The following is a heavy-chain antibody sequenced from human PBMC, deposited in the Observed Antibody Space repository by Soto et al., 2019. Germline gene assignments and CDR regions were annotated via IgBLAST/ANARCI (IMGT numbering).Heavy chain of an antibody. V-gene: IGHV5-51*01. CDR3: ATRANSHAYFHF. D-gene: IGHD1-26*01. Sequence: EVHLVQSGAEVRKPGESLKISCKGSGYTFTSYWIGWVRQTPGKGLEWMGLIYPGDSDTRYSPSFQGQVTISADKSASTAYLQWSSLKASDTALYYCATRANSHAYFHFWGQGTLVTVSS. J-gene: IGHJ4*02. CDR1: GYTFTSYW. CDR2: IYPGDSDT.